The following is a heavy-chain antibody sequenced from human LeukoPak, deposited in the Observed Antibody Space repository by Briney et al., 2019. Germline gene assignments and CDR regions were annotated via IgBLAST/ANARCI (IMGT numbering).Heavy chain of an antibody. CDR2: IKQDGSEK. CDR3: ARDPSSTVTWEVPYYFDY. Sequence: GGSLRLSCAASGFTFSSYWMSWVRQAPGKGLEWVANIKQDGSEKYYVDSVKGRFTISRDNAKNSLYLQMNSLRAEDTAVYYCARDPSSTVTWEVPYYFDYWGQGTLVTVSS. D-gene: IGHD4-11*01. CDR1: GFTFSSYW. J-gene: IGHJ4*02. V-gene: IGHV3-7*01.